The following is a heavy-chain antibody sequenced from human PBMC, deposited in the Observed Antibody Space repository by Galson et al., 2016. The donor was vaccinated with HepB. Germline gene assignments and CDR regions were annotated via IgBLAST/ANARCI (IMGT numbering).Heavy chain of an antibody. D-gene: IGHD2-15*01. J-gene: IGHJ4*02. V-gene: IGHV4-39*01. CDR2: IYYSGST. Sequence: SETLSLTCTVSGGSISSTSHYWGWVRQPPGKGLEWIARIYYSGSTYYNPSLKSRVTISVDTFKGQFSLRLTSVTAADTAVYYCVSDDCSGGSCYSEDYWGQGTLVTVSS. CDR1: GGSISSTSHY. CDR3: VSDDCSGGSCYSEDY.